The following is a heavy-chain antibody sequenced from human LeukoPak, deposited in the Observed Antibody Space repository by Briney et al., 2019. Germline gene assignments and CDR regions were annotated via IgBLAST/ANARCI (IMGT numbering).Heavy chain of an antibody. Sequence: PSETLSLTCTVSGGSISSSSYYWGWIRQPPGKGLEWIGSIYLSGSTYYNPSLKSRVTISVDTSKNQFSLKLSSVTAADTAVYYCARLPIYRLYDILTGYNDYYYMDVWGKGTTVTISS. CDR3: ARLPIYRLYDILTGYNDYYYMDV. CDR2: IYLSGST. V-gene: IGHV4-39*01. J-gene: IGHJ6*03. CDR1: GGSISSSSYY. D-gene: IGHD3-9*01.